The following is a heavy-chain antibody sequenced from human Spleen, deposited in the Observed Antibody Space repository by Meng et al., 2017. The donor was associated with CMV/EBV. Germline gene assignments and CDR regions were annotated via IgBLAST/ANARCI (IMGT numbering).Heavy chain of an antibody. D-gene: IGHD5-12*01. CDR2: INPNSGGT. V-gene: IGHV1-2*02. Sequence: ASGYTFTGYYMHWVRQAPGQGLEWMGWINPNSGGTNYAQKFQGRVTMTRDTSISTAYMELSRLRSDDTAVYYCARAEGGYSGYDFDYWGQGTLVTVSS. CDR3: ARAEGGYSGYDFDY. J-gene: IGHJ4*02. CDR1: GYTFTGYY.